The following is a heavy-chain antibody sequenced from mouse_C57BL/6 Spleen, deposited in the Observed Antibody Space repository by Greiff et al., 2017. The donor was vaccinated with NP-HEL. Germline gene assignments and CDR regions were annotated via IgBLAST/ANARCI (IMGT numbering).Heavy chain of an antibody. V-gene: IGHV1-82*01. CDR2: IYPGDGDT. CDR1: GYAFSSSW. D-gene: IGHD2-10*01. Sequence: VQLQQSGPELVKPGASVKISCKASGYAFSSSWMNWVKQRPGKGLEWIGRIYPGDGDTNYNGKFKGKATLTADKSSSTAYMQLSSLTSADSAVYFCARPYYGNTYAMDYWGQGTSVTVSS. CDR3: ARPYYGNTYAMDY. J-gene: IGHJ4*01.